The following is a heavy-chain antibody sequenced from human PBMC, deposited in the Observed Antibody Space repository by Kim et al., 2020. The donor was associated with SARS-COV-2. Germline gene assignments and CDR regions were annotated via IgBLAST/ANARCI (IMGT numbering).Heavy chain of an antibody. CDR2: ISYDGSNK. J-gene: IGHJ4*01. D-gene: IGHD6-19*01. Sequence: GGSLRLSCAASGFTFSSYAMHWVRQAPGKGLEWVAVISYDGSNKYYADSVKGRFTISRDNSKNTLYLQMNSLRAEDTAVYYCARVNDPGIAVAVTVDYWG. CDR3: ARVNDPGIAVAVTVDY. CDR1: GFTFSSYA. V-gene: IGHV3-30*04.